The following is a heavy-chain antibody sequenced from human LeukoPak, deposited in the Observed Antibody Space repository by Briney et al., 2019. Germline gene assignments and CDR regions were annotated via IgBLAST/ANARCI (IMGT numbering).Heavy chain of an antibody. Sequence: SVKVSCKASGGTFSSYAISWVRQAPGQGLEWMGGIIPIFGTANYAQKFQGRVTITADKSTSTAYMELRSLTSDDTAVYYCARSGRGTYYYFDLWGQGTLVTVSS. CDR3: ARSGRGTYYYFDL. J-gene: IGHJ4*02. CDR1: GGTFSSYA. V-gene: IGHV1-69*06. D-gene: IGHD5-12*01. CDR2: IIPIFGTA.